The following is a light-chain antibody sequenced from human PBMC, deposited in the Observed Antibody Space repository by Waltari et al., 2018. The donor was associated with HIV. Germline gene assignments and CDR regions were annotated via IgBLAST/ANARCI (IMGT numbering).Light chain of an antibody. J-gene: IGLJ2*01. CDR1: SSNTSKSP. CDR3: STWDDSLNEWV. Sequence: QTVMTQPPSASAPPVQTLTIPCSASSSNTSKSPVTCYLQVPGMAPQVLIYSNNQRPSGVPDRFSGSKSGTSVSLAISGLQSEDEADYYCSTWDDSLNEWVFGGGTKLTVL. CDR2: SNN. V-gene: IGLV1-44*01.